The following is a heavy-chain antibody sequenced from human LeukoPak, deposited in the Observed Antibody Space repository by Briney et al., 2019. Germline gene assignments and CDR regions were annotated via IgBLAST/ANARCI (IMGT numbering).Heavy chain of an antibody. D-gene: IGHD5-12*01. CDR2: ISGGGGLT. Sequence: GGSLRLSCAASGFTFSSYAMNWVRQAPGKGLAWVSTISGGGGLTYYADAVQGRFTVSRDNSTNTLYLQMNSLRAEDTAVYYCAKIIVATFYFDYWGQGTLVTVSS. CDR1: GFTFSSYA. V-gene: IGHV3-23*01. J-gene: IGHJ4*02. CDR3: AKIIVATFYFDY.